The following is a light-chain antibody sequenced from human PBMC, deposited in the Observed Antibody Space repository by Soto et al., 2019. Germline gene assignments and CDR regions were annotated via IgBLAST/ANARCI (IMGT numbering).Light chain of an antibody. J-gene: IGKJ1*01. Sequence: EIVLTQSPATLSLSPGERATLSCRASQSVSSYLAWYQQKPGQAPRLLIYGAATRAPGFPARFSGSRTGTEFTLTISSLQSEDFAVYYCLHYYEWPRWTFGQGTKVDIK. CDR1: QSVSSY. CDR2: GAA. V-gene: IGKV3-15*01. CDR3: LHYYEWPRWT.